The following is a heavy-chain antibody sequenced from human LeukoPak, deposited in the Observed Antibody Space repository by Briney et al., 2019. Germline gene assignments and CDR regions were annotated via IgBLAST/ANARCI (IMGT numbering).Heavy chain of an antibody. J-gene: IGHJ4*02. V-gene: IGHV3-30*02. CDR3: AKIAPRSTRIVVVPAAIKAFDY. CDR2: IRYDGSNK. D-gene: IGHD2-2*01. CDR1: GFTFSSYG. Sequence: GGSLRLSCAASGFTFSSYGMHWVRQAPGKGLEWVAFIRYDGSNKCYADSVKGRFTISRDNSKNTLYLQMNSLRAEDTAVYYCAKIAPRSTRIVVVPAAIKAFDYWGQGTLVTVSS.